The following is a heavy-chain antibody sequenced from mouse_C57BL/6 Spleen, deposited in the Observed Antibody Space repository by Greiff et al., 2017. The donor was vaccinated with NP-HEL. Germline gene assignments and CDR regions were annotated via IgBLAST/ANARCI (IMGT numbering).Heavy chain of an antibody. V-gene: IGHV5-6*02. CDR3: ARHASSYWYFDV. Sequence: EVKLVESGGDLVKPGGSLKLSCAASGFTFSSYGMSWVRQTPDKRLEWVATISSGGSYTYYPDSVKGRFTISRDNAKNTLYLQMSSLKSEDTAMYYCARHASSYWYFDVWGTGTTVTVSS. J-gene: IGHJ1*03. D-gene: IGHD1-1*01. CDR1: GFTFSSYG. CDR2: ISSGGSYT.